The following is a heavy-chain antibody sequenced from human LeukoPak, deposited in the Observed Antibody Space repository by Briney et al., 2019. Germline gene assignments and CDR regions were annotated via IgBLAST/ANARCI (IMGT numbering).Heavy chain of an antibody. D-gene: IGHD3-22*01. V-gene: IGHV4-39*01. CDR2: IYYSGST. J-gene: IGHJ5*02. CDR1: GGSISSSSYY. Sequence: SETLSVTCTVSGGSISSSSYYWGWIRQPPGKGLEWIGSIYYSGSTYYNPPLKSRVTISVDTSKNQFSLKLSSVTAADTAVYYCARQGGSYYYDSSGQRFDPWGQGTLVTVSS. CDR3: ARQGGSYYYDSSGQRFDP.